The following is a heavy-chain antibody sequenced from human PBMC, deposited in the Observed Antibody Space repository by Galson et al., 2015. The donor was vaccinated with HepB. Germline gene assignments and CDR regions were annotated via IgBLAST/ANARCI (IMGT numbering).Heavy chain of an antibody. D-gene: IGHD3-10*01. CDR1: GGSISSGDYY. CDR2: IYYSGST. Sequence: TLSLTCIVSGGSISSGDYYWSWIRQPPGKGLEWIGYIYYSGSTYYNPSLKSRVTISVDTSKNQFSLKLTSVTAADTAVYYCARVMQQPLYGSGSSFSLKWFDPWGQGTLVTVSS. CDR3: ARVMQQPLYGSGSSFSLKWFDP. V-gene: IGHV4-30-4*01. J-gene: IGHJ5*02.